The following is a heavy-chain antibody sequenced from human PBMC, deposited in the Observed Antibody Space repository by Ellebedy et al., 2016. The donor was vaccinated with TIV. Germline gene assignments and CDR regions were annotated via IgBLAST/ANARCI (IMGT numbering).Heavy chain of an antibody. CDR3: TPALYGGNWD. J-gene: IGHJ4*02. V-gene: IGHV3-49*03. D-gene: IGHD4-23*01. CDR1: GFTFSSYW. CDR2: IRSKAYGGTT. Sequence: PGGSLRLSCAASGFTFSSYWMSWFRQAPGKGLEWVGFIRSKAYGGTTEYAASVKGRFTISRDDSKSIAYLQMNSLKTEDTAVYYCTPALYGGNWDWGQGTLVTVSS.